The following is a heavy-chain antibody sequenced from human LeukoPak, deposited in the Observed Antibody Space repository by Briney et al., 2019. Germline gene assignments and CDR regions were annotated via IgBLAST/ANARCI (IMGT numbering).Heavy chain of an antibody. CDR2: IFHSGST. Sequence: SETLSLTCSVSGGSISSDYWSWIRQPPGKGLEWIGYIFHSGSTNYNPSLKSRVTMSVDTSKNQFSLKLSSVTAADTAVYYCARAHDDAFDIWGQGTMVTVSS. CDR1: GGSISSDY. J-gene: IGHJ3*02. CDR3: ARAHDDAFDI. V-gene: IGHV4-59*01.